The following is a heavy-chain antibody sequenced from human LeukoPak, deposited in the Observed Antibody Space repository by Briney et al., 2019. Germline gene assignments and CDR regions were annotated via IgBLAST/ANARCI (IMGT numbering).Heavy chain of an antibody. CDR1: GFTFSSYA. D-gene: IGHD6-19*01. CDR3: AKTLGSSGWYYFDY. CDR2: ISGSGGST. J-gene: IGHJ4*02. Sequence: GGSLRLSCAASGFTFSSYAMSWVRQAPGKGLEWVSAISGSGGSTYYADSVKGRFTISRDNPKNTLYLQMNSLRAEDTAVYYCAKTLGSSGWYYFDYWGQGTLVTVSS. V-gene: IGHV3-23*01.